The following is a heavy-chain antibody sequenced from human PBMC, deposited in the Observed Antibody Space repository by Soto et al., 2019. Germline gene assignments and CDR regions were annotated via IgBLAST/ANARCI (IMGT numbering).Heavy chain of an antibody. V-gene: IGHV1-46*01. Sequence: ASVKVSCKASGYTFTSYYIHWVRQAPGQGLEWVGLINPSGGSTTYAPKFQGRVTMTRDTSTSTVYMELNSLRSEDTAVYFCARDAQIGHGYSAYHTYWGQGTLVTVS. J-gene: IGHJ4*02. CDR2: INPSGGST. D-gene: IGHD5-12*01. CDR1: GYTFTSYY. CDR3: ARDAQIGHGYSAYHTY.